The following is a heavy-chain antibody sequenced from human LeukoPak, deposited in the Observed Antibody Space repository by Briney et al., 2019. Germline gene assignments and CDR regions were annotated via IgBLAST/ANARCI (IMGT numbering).Heavy chain of an antibody. J-gene: IGHJ4*02. CDR3: AKIRERTGTTFDS. CDR2: IYISEST. V-gene: IGHV4-4*08. Sequence: AETLSLTCIVSGGSISSSYWSWIRQPPGKGLEWIGYIYISESTNYNPSLKSRVTISGDTSRNQVSLKLRSVTAADTAVYYCAKIRERTGTTFDSWGQGTLVTVSS. CDR1: GGSISSSY. D-gene: IGHD1-1*01.